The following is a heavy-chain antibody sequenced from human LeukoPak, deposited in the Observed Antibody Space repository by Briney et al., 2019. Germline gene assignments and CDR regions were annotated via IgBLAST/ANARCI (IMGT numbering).Heavy chain of an antibody. V-gene: IGHV3-21*01. J-gene: IGHJ3*02. CDR1: GFTFSSYS. CDR2: ISSSSSYI. D-gene: IGHD6-13*01. CDR3: ARDRDFIAAAPRDAFDI. Sequence: GGSLRLSCAASGFTFSSYSMNWVRQAPGKGLEWVSSISSSSSYIYYADSVKGRFTISRDNAKNSLYLQMNSLRAEDTAVYYCARDRDFIAAAPRDAFDIRGQGTMVTVSS.